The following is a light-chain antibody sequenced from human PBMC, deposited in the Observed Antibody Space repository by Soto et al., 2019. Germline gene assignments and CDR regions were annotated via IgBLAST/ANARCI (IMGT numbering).Light chain of an antibody. Sequence: QPVLTQPAYVSGSPGQSIPISCNVTSSDVGGYNYVSWYQQHPGKAPKLMIYDVSNRPSGVSNRFSGSKSGNTASLTISGLQAEDEADYYCSSYTSSRNYVFGTGTKVTVL. CDR3: SSYTSSRNYV. CDR1: SSDVGGYNY. V-gene: IGLV2-14*01. CDR2: DVS. J-gene: IGLJ1*01.